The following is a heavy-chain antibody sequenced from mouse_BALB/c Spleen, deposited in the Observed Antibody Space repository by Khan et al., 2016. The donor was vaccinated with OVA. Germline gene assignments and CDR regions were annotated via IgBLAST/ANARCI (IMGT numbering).Heavy chain of an antibody. CDR2: ILPGSGST. CDR1: GYTFSSYW. D-gene: IGHD1-1*01. J-gene: IGHJ4*01. Sequence: QVQLKQSGAELMKPGASVKISCKATGYTFSSYWIEWVKQRPGHGLEWIGEILPGSGSTNYNEKFKGKAPFTADASSNTAYMQLSSLTSEDSAVYYWARKGIYCYGSSYDYAMDYWGQGTSVTVSS. V-gene: IGHV1-9*01. CDR3: ARKGIYCYGSSYDYAMDY.